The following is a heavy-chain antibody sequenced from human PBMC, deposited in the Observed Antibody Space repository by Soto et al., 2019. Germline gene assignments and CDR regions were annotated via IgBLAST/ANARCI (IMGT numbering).Heavy chain of an antibody. CDR3: ARDSGMIRGSYGVDV. Sequence: LRLSCAASGFTVTTNYMTWVRQAPGKGLEWVSVIYRSGATYYPDSVRGRFTASRDYSHNTLYLQMDSLRVEDTAVYYCARDSGMIRGSYGVDVWGPGTTVTVSS. D-gene: IGHD3-10*01. CDR1: GFTVTTNY. CDR2: IYRSGAT. J-gene: IGHJ6*02. V-gene: IGHV3-53*01.